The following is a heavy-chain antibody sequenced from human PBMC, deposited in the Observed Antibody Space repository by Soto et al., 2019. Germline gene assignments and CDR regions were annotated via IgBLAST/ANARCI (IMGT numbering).Heavy chain of an antibody. V-gene: IGHV3-48*01. CDR3: ASDLTRLRGYTDV. CDR2: ISSSSGTI. D-gene: IGHD3-10*01. CDR1: GFTFSSYS. Sequence: PGGSLRLSCAASGFTFSSYSINWVRQAPGKGLEWVSYISSSSGTIYYADSVKGRFTISRDNAKNSLYLQMNSLRAEDTAVYYCASDLTRLRGYTDVWGKGTTVTVSS. J-gene: IGHJ6*03.